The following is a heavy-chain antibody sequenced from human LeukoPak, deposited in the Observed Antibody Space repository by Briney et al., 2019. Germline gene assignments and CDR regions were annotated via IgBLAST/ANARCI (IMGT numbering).Heavy chain of an antibody. D-gene: IGHD2-21*02. CDR3: ARGPYCGGDCYTYNWFDP. Sequence: KPSETLSLTCTVSGGSISSYYWSWIRQPPGKGLEWIGYIYYSGSTNYNPSLKSRVTISVDTSKNQFSLKLSSVTAADTAVYYCARGPYCGGDCYTYNWFDPWGQGTLVTVSS. CDR1: GGSISSYY. V-gene: IGHV4-59*12. J-gene: IGHJ5*02. CDR2: IYYSGST.